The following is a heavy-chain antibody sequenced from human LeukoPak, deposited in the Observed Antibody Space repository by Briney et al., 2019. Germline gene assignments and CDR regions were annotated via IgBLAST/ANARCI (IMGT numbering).Heavy chain of an antibody. CDR3: ARDNDRTATSLDY. Sequence: PGGSLRLSCAASGFTFSDYYMSWIRQALGKGLEWVSYISSSGSTIYYADSVKGRFTISRDNAKNSLYLQMNSLRAEDTAVYYCARDNDRTATSLDYWGQGTLVTVSS. CDR1: GFTFSDYY. V-gene: IGHV3-11*01. CDR2: ISSSGSTI. J-gene: IGHJ4*02. D-gene: IGHD5-12*01.